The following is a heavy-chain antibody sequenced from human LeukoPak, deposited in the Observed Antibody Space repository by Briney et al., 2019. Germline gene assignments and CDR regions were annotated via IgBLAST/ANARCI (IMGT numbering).Heavy chain of an antibody. J-gene: IGHJ4*02. CDR1: GLTFSGYW. CDR3: ARGSGDY. CDR2: IKPDGSEK. V-gene: IGHV3-7*04. Sequence: PGGSLRLSCAASGLTFSGYWMNWVRQPPGKGLEWVANIKPDGSEKYYVDSVKGRFTISRDNAKNSLYLQMTSLRAEDTAVYYCARGSGDYSGQGTLVTVSS.